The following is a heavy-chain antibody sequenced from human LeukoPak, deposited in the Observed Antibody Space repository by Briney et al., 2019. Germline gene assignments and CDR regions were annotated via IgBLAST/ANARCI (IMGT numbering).Heavy chain of an antibody. Sequence: GASVKVSCKASGYTFTSYGISWVRQAPGQGLEWMGWISAYNGNTNYAQKLQGRVTMTTDTSTSTAYMELRSLRSDDTAVYYCARGMVRGVNPLGGMDVWGQGTTATVSS. D-gene: IGHD3-10*01. J-gene: IGHJ6*02. V-gene: IGHV1-18*01. CDR3: ARGMVRGVNPLGGMDV. CDR1: GYTFTSYG. CDR2: ISAYNGNT.